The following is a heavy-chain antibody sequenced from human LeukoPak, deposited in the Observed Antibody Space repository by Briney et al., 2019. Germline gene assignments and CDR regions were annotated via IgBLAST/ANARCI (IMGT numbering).Heavy chain of an antibody. Sequence: GGSLRFSCAASGFRFSDYGVHWVRQPPGKGLEWLAFIPSDGRKKYYADSVKGRLTVSRDNSRNTLYLQMNSLRPEDTAVYYCARDIVRGDDSGYYPFDYWGQGTLVIVSS. CDR1: GFRFSDYG. CDR3: ARDIVRGDDSGYYPFDY. CDR2: IPSDGRKK. J-gene: IGHJ4*02. D-gene: IGHD3-3*01. V-gene: IGHV3-30*02.